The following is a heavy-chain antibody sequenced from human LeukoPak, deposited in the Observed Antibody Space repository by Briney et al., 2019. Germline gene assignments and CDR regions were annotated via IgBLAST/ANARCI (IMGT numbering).Heavy chain of an antibody. Sequence: PGGSLRLSCAASGFTFSSYAMSWVRQAPGKGLEWVSAISGSGGSTYYADSVKGRFTISRDNSKNTLYLQMNSLRAEDTAVYYCAQDWSGYPYYYYYYMDVWGKGTTVTVSS. CDR1: GFTFSSYA. V-gene: IGHV3-23*01. J-gene: IGHJ6*03. D-gene: IGHD3-3*01. CDR2: ISGSGGST. CDR3: AQDWSGYPYYYYYYMDV.